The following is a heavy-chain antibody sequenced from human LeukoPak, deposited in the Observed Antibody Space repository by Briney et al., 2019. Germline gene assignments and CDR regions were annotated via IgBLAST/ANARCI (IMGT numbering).Heavy chain of an antibody. J-gene: IGHJ6*03. D-gene: IGHD2-2*01. V-gene: IGHV4-61*02. CDR1: GGSISSGSYY. CDR2: IYTSGST. Sequence: SETLSLTCTVSGGSISSGSYYWSWIRQPAGKGLEWIGRIYTSGSTNYNPSLKSRVTISVDTSRNQFSLKLSSVTAADTAAYYCAGYCSSTSCNYMDVWGKGTTVTVSS. CDR3: AGYCSSTSCNYMDV.